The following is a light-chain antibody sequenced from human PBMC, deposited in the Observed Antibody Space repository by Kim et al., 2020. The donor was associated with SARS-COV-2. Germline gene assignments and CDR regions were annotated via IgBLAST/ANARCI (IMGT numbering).Light chain of an antibody. J-gene: IGKJ5*01. CDR2: GAS. CDR1: QDIRND. Sequence: ASVGDRVTITCRASQDIRNDLGWYQQNPGRAPKRLIYGASSLQSGVPSRFSGSGSGTEFTLTISSMQPEDFATYFCLQHSTYPITFGQGTRLEIK. V-gene: IGKV1-17*01. CDR3: LQHSTYPIT.